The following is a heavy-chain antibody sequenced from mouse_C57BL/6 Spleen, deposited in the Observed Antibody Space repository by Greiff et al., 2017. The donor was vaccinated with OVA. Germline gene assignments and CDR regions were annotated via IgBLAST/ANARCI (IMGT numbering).Heavy chain of an antibody. V-gene: IGHV1-80*01. CDR3: ASVYYDYDGAMDY. Sequence: VQLQQSGAELVKPGASVKISCKASGYAFSSYWMNWVKQRPGKGLEWIGQIYPGDGDTNYNGQVKGKATLTADKSSSTAYMQLSSLTSEDSAVYFCASVYYDYDGAMDYWGQGTSVTVSS. J-gene: IGHJ4*01. CDR2: IYPGDGDT. CDR1: GYAFSSYW. D-gene: IGHD2-4*01.